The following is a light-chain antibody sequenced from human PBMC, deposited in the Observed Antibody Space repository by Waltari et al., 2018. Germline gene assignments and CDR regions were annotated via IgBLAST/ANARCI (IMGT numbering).Light chain of an antibody. CDR1: QRISSH. CDR3: QQTYSNFRT. J-gene: IGKJ1*01. Sequence: DIQMTQSPSSLSASVGDSVTIACRASQRISSHFNWYQQKPGQAPKLLIYAASSLESGVPSRFSGSGFGTDFTLTINSLQPEDFAVYYCQQTYSNFRTFGQGTKVDVK. CDR2: AAS. V-gene: IGKV1-39*01.